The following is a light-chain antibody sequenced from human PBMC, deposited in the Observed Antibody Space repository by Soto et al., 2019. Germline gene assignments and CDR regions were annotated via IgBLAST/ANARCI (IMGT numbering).Light chain of an antibody. CDR1: SSDVGGYNY. CDR2: EVS. J-gene: IGLJ1*01. Sequence: QPVSVSGSPGQSITISCTGTSSDVGGYNYVSWYQQHPGKAPKLMIYEVSNRPSGVSNRFSGSKSGNTASLTISGLQAEDEADYYCSSYTSSSIDYVFGTGTKVTVL. CDR3: SSYTSSSIDYV. V-gene: IGLV2-14*01.